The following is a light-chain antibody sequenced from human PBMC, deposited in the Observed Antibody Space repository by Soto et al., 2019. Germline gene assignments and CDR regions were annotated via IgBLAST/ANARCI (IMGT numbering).Light chain of an antibody. CDR2: KAS. J-gene: IGKJ1*01. V-gene: IGKV1-5*03. Sequence: DFQMTQSPSTLSASVGDRVTITFRASQSISSWLAWYQQKPGKAPKLLIYKASTLKSGVPSRFSGSGSGTEFTLTISSLQPDDFATYYCQHYNSYSEAFGQGTKVDI. CDR1: QSISSW. CDR3: QHYNSYSEA.